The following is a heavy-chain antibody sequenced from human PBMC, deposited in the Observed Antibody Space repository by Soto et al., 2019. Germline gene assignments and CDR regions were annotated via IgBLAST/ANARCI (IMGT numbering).Heavy chain of an antibody. CDR2: ISTYNGDT. D-gene: IGHD2-15*01. Sequence: ASVKVSCKASGYTFLSYGITWVRQAPGQGLERMGWISTYNGDTTYAQKLHGRATLTTDTSTSTVYMELRSLRSDDTAMYYCTRPGNCYGGGCHSQHWGQGTLVTVSS. J-gene: IGHJ4*02. CDR3: TRPGNCYGGGCHSQH. CDR1: GYTFLSYG. V-gene: IGHV1-18*04.